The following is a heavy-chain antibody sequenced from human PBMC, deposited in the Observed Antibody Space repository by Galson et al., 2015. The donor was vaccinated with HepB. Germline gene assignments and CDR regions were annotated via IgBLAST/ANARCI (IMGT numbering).Heavy chain of an antibody. CDR3: AKVGGWYCSSTSCYDTDTLFDY. D-gene: IGHD2-2*01. Sequence: SLRLSCAASGFTFSSYAMSWVRQAPGKGLEWVSAISGSGGSTYYADSVKGRFTISRDNSKNTLYLQMNSLRAEDTAVYYCAKVGGWYCSSTSCYDTDTLFDYWGQGTLVTVSS. V-gene: IGHV3-23*01. J-gene: IGHJ4*02. CDR1: GFTFSSYA. CDR2: ISGSGGST.